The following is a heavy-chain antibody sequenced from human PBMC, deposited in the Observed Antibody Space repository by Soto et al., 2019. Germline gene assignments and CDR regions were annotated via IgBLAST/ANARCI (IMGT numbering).Heavy chain of an antibody. CDR2: IWYDGSNK. Sequence: QVQLVESGGGVVQPGRSLRLSCAACGFTFSSYGMHWVRQAPGKGLEWVAVIWYDGSNKYYADSVKGRFTISRDNSKNTLYLQMNSLRAEDTAVYYCARTYYYGSGSYYGFDYWGQGTLVTVSS. D-gene: IGHD3-10*01. J-gene: IGHJ4*02. CDR3: ARTYYYGSGSYYGFDY. CDR1: GFTFSSYG. V-gene: IGHV3-33*01.